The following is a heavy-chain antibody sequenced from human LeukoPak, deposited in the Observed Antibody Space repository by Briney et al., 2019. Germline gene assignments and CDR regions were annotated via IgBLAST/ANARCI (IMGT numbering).Heavy chain of an antibody. D-gene: IGHD6-13*01. Sequence: SVKVSCKAPGGTFSSYAISWVRQAPGQGLEWMGGIIPIFGTANYAQKFQGRVTITTDESTSTAYMELSSLRPEDTAVYYCATGGGSSWQFNWFDPWGQGTLVTVSS. CDR3: ATGGGSSWQFNWFDP. J-gene: IGHJ5*02. CDR1: GGTFSSYA. V-gene: IGHV1-69*05. CDR2: IIPIFGTA.